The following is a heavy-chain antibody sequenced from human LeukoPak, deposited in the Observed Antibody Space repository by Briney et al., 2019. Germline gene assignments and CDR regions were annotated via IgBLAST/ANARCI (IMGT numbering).Heavy chain of an antibody. CDR2: INHSGSTT. CDR1: GGSFSDYY. V-gene: IGHV4-34*01. CDR3: ARRRWGYGSGSYDY. Sequence: SETLSLTCAVYGGSFSDYYWSWIRQSPGKGLEWIGEINHSGSTTNYNPSLKNRVTISVDTSKKQFTLKLSSVTAADTAVYYCARRRWGYGSGSYDYWGQGTLVTVSS. J-gene: IGHJ4*02. D-gene: IGHD3-10*01.